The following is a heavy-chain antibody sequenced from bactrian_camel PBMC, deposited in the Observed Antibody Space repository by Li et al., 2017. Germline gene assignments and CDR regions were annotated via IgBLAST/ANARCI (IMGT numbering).Heavy chain of an antibody. D-gene: IGHD1*01. CDR1: GYDASRNC. CDR3: RHATNLAWARALGSADLVS. J-gene: IGHJ6*01. Sequence: HVQLVESGGGAVQAGGSLRLSCAASGYDASRNCLAWFCQAPGKERELVASIYAGNQGTVYVDSVKGRFTISKDNRKNILYLQMNSLTPGDTASTTVRHATNLAWARALGSADLVSGAGGPRSPS. V-gene: IGHV3S54*01. CDR2: IYAGNQGT.